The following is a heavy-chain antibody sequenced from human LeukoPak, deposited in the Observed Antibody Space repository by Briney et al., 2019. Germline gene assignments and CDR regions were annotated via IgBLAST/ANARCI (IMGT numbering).Heavy chain of an antibody. V-gene: IGHV4-59*08. J-gene: IGHJ3*02. CDR1: GGSISSYY. CDR3: ARLGGGSGSYRAFDI. CDR2: IYYSGST. Sequence: SETLSLTCTVSGGSISSYYWSWIRQPPGKGLEWIGYIYYSGSTNYNPSFKSRVTISVDTSKNQFSLKLSSVTAADTAVYYCARLGGGSGSYRAFDIWGQGTMVTVSS. D-gene: IGHD3-10*01.